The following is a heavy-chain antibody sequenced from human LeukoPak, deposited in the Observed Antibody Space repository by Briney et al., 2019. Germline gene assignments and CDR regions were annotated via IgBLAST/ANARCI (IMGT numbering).Heavy chain of an antibody. J-gene: IGHJ3*02. V-gene: IGHV4-59*01. CDR3: ARGGSIVGATPHDAFDI. D-gene: IGHD1-26*01. CDR1: AXPITSYY. CDR2: IYYSGST. Sequence: PSETLSLTCTVSAXPITSYYGSWIRQPPGKGLEWIGYIYYSGSTNYNPSLKSRVAISVDTSKNQVSLRLSSVTAADTAVYYCARGGSIVGATPHDAFDIWGQGTVVTVS.